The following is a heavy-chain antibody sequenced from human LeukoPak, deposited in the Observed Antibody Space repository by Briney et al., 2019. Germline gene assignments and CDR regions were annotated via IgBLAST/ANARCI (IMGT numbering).Heavy chain of an antibody. CDR2: INPNSGGT. J-gene: IGHJ4*02. V-gene: IGHV1-2*02. Sequence: ASVKVSCKASGYTFTGYYMHWVRQAPGQGLEWMGWINPNSGGTNYAQKFQGRVTMTRDTSISTAYMELSRLRFDDTAVYYCAREVGSSSALDYWGQGTLVTVSS. CDR3: AREVGSSSALDY. D-gene: IGHD6-6*01. CDR1: GYTFTGYY.